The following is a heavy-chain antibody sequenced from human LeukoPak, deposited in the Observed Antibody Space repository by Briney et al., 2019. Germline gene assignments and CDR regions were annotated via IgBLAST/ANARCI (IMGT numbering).Heavy chain of an antibody. CDR2: ISRSGTTT. CDR1: GFTFSSYE. D-gene: IGHD2-21*01. Sequence: GGSLRLSCAASGFTFSSYEMNWVRQAPGKELEWVSYISRSGTTTHYADSVKGRFTISRDNAKNSLYLQMNTLRVEDTAVYYCVRDATRGGDLDHWGQGTLVTVSS. V-gene: IGHV3-48*03. CDR3: VRDATRGGDLDH. J-gene: IGHJ4*02.